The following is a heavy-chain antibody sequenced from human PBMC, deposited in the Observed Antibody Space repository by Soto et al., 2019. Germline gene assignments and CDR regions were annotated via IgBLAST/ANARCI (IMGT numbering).Heavy chain of an antibody. J-gene: IGHJ6*02. CDR2: ISSSSSTI. V-gene: IGHV3-48*02. CDR3: ARESGYDSAPPRKYYYYYYGMDV. Sequence: GWSLRLSCASSVFTFISYSMNWVRQAPGKGLEWVSYISSSSSTIYYADSVKGRFTISRDNAKNSLYLQMNSLRDEDTAVYYCARESGYDSAPPRKYYYYYYGMDVWGQGTTVTVSS. D-gene: IGHD5-12*01. CDR1: VFTFISYS.